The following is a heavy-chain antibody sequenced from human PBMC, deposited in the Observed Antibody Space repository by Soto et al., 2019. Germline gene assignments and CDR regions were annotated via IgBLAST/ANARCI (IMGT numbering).Heavy chain of an antibody. CDR1: GFIFNSYA. Sequence: GGSLRLSCVASGFIFNSYAMTWVRQAPGKGLEWVSAFSGGGTTDYAESVKGRFTISRDNSKNTLYLQMNSLRVEDTAVYYCARVRAPYYYYYMDVWGKGTTVTVSS. CDR3: ARVRAPYYYYYMDV. J-gene: IGHJ6*03. V-gene: IGHV3-23*01. CDR2: FSGGGTT.